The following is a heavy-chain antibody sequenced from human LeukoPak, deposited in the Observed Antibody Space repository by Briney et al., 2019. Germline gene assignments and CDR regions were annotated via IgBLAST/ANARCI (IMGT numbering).Heavy chain of an antibody. D-gene: IGHD3-16*01. CDR1: GGSISSSSYY. V-gene: IGHV4-39*01. J-gene: IGHJ3*02. CDR3: ATPRFGQPI. Sequence: SETLSLTCTVSGGSISSSSYYWGWIRQPPGKGLEWIGSMYYSGSTYYNPSLKSRVTISVDTSKNQFSLKLSSVTAADTAVYYCATPRFGQPIWGQGTMVTVSS. CDR2: MYYSGST.